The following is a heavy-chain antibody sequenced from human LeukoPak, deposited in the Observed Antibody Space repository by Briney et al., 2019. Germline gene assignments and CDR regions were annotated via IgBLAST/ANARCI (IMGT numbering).Heavy chain of an antibody. Sequence: SETLSLTCTVSGGSISSYYWGWIRQPPGKGLEWIGSIYYSGSTYYNPSLKSRVTISVDTSKNQFSLKLSSVTAADTAVYYCARQVSVVVVVAATVWFDPWGQGTLVTVSS. CDR3: ARQVSVVVVVAATVWFDP. J-gene: IGHJ5*02. CDR2: IYYSGST. D-gene: IGHD2-15*01. CDR1: GGSISSYY. V-gene: IGHV4-39*01.